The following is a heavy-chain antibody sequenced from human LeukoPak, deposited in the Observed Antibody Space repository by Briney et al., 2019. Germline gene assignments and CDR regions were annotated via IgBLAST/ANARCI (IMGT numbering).Heavy chain of an antibody. D-gene: IGHD3-16*02. Sequence: GGSLRLSCAASGLTFSNAWMSWVRQAPGQGLEWVARIKTKTDGETTEYAAPVKGRFTISRDDSKNTLYLQMNSLKTEDAAVYYCTTDYYDYVWGSYRPDYWGQGTLVTVSS. CDR2: IKTKTDGETT. J-gene: IGHJ4*02. CDR1: GLTFSNAW. V-gene: IGHV3-15*01. CDR3: TTDYYDYVWGSYRPDY.